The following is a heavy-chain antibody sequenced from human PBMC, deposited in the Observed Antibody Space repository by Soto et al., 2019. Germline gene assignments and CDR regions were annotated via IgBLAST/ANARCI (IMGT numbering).Heavy chain of an antibody. Sequence: ASVKVSCKASGYTFTSYGISWVRQAPGQGLEWMGWISAYNGNTNYAQKLQGRVTMTTATSTNTAYMELRSLTSDDTAVYYCTRAGASDWNYVSTSSWGQGTLVTVSS. J-gene: IGHJ4*02. V-gene: IGHV1-18*01. CDR1: GYTFTSYG. CDR2: ISAYNGNT. D-gene: IGHD1-7*01. CDR3: TRAGASDWNYVSTSS.